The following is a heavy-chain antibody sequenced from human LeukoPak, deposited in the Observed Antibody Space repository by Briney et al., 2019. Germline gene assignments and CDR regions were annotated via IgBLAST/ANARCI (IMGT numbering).Heavy chain of an antibody. V-gene: IGHV1-18*01. J-gene: IGHJ4*02. CDR2: ISAYNGNT. CDR3: ARVRYYDISGYVDY. Sequence: ASVKVSCKASGYTFTSYGISWVRQAPGQGLEWMGWISAYNGNTNYAQKLQGRVTMTTDTSTSTAYMELRSLRSDDTAVYYCARVRYYDISGYVDYWGQGTLVTVSS. CDR1: GYTFTSYG. D-gene: IGHD3-22*01.